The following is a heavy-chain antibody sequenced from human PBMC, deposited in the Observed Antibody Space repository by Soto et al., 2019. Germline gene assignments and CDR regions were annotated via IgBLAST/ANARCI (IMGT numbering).Heavy chain of an antibody. Sequence: LSLTCAASGFTFSSYAMSWVRQAPGKGLEWVSAISGSGGSTYYADSVKGRFTISRDNSKNTLYLQMNSLRAEDTAVYYCAKDREDMVPFDIWGQGTMVTVSS. V-gene: IGHV3-23*01. D-gene: IGHD5-12*01. J-gene: IGHJ3*02. CDR3: AKDREDMVPFDI. CDR2: ISGSGGST. CDR1: GFTFSSYA.